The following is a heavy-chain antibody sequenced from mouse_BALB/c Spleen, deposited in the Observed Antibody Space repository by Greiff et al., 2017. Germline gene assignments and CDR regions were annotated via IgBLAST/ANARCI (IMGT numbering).Heavy chain of an antibody. CDR3: ARSGGREAWFAY. CDR1: GYTFTDYW. D-gene: IGHD6-1*01. CDR2: IDTSDSYT. Sequence: QVQLQQAGAELVMPGASVKMSCKASGYTFTDYWMHWVKQRPGQGLEWIGAIDTSDSYTSYNQKFKGKATLTVDESSSTAYMQLSSLTSEDYAVYYCARSGGREAWFAYWGQGTLVTVSA. J-gene: IGHJ3*01. V-gene: IGHV1-69*01.